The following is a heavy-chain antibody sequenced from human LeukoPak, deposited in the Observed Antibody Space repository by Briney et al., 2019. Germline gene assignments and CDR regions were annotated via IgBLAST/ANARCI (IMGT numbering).Heavy chain of an antibody. D-gene: IGHD7-27*01. V-gene: IGHV1-2*04. CDR3: ARDDNMLGRRIDY. CDR2: INPNSGGT. J-gene: IGHJ4*02. CDR1: GYTFTGYY. Sequence: AASVKVSCKASGYTFTGYYMHWVRQAPGQGLEWMGWINPNSGGTNYAQKFQGWVTMTRDTSTSTAYMELRSLRSDDTAVYYCARDDNMLGRRIDYWGQGTLVTVSS.